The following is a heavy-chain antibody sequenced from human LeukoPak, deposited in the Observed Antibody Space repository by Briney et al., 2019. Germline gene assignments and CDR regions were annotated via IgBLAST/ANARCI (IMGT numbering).Heavy chain of an antibody. CDR3: ARLREEGYSYGYVDY. CDR2: IYPGDSDT. CDR1: GYSFTSYW. J-gene: IGHJ4*02. D-gene: IGHD5-18*01. V-gene: IGHV5-51*01. Sequence: GESLKISCKGSGYSFTSYWIGWVRQMPGKGLEWMGIIYPGDSDTRYSPSFQGQVTISADKSISTAYLQWSSLKASDTAMYYCARLREEGYSYGYVDYWGQGTQVTVSS.